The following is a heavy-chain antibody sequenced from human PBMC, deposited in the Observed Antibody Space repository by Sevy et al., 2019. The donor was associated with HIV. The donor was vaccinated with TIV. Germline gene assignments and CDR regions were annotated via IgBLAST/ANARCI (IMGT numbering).Heavy chain of an antibody. CDR1: GFTFNKYA. CDR2: ISGSGDFK. CDR3: ARDRGEILRSAFKS. J-gene: IGHJ5*02. V-gene: IGHV3-23*01. D-gene: IGHD3-10*01. Sequence: GGSLRLSCEVSGFTFNKYAMHWVRQAPGKGLEWLSLISGSGDFKYYADSVQGRFTVSRDNSKNTLYLQMNSLRADDTAIYYCARDRGEILRSAFKSWGQGTLVTVSS.